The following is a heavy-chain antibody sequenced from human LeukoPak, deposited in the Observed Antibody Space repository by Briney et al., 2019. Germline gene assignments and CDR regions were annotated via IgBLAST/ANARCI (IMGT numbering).Heavy chain of an antibody. V-gene: IGHV1-2*02. D-gene: IGHD3-10*01. Sequence: ASVKVSCKASGYTFTGYYMHWVRQALGQGLEWMGWINPNSGGTNYAQKFQGRVTMTRDTSISTAYMELSRLRSDDTAVYYCARESQYYYGSGSYYFDYWGQGTLVTVSS. CDR1: GYTFTGYY. CDR2: INPNSGGT. CDR3: ARESQYYYGSGSYYFDY. J-gene: IGHJ4*02.